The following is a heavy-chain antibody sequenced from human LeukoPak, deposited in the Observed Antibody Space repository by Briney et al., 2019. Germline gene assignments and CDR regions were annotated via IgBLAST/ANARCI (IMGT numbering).Heavy chain of an antibody. CDR2: IYYSGST. Sequence: PSETLSHTCTVSCGSISSYSWSWIRQPPGKGLEWIAYIYYSGSTNYNPSLKSRVTISVDTSKNQFSLKLSSVTAADTAVYYCARVVYYDSTPRWFDPWGQGTLVTVSS. V-gene: IGHV4-59*01. CDR1: CGSISSYS. CDR3: ARVVYYDSTPRWFDP. D-gene: IGHD3-22*01. J-gene: IGHJ5*02.